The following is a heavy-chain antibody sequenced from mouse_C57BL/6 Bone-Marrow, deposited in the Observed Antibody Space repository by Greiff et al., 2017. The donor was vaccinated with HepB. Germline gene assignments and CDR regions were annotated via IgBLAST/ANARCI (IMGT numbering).Heavy chain of an antibody. CDR3: ARDVYGSSPYAMDY. Sequence: EVQVVESGGGLVKPGGSLKLSCAASGFTFSSYAMSWVRQTPEKRLEWVATISDGGSYTYYPDNVKGRFTISRDNAKNNLYLQMGHLKSEDTAMYYCARDVYGSSPYAMDYWGQGTSVTVSS. J-gene: IGHJ4*01. V-gene: IGHV5-4*01. D-gene: IGHD1-1*01. CDR2: ISDGGSYT. CDR1: GFTFSSYA.